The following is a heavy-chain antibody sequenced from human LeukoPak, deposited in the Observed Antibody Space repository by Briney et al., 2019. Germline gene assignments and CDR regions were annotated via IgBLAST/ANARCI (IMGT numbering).Heavy chain of an antibody. D-gene: IGHD6-19*01. J-gene: IGHJ4*02. V-gene: IGHV4-59*01. Sequence: SETLSLTCTVSGGSISSYYWSWIRQPPGKGLEWIGYIYYSGSTNYNPSLKSRVTISVDTSKNQFSLRPTSVTAADTAVYYCARTGYSSGWLDYWGQGTLVTVSS. CDR2: IYYSGST. CDR3: ARTGYSSGWLDY. CDR1: GGSISSYY.